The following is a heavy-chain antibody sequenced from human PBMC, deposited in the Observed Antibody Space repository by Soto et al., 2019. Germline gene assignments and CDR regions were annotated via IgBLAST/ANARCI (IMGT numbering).Heavy chain of an antibody. CDR3: AREPKQNYDSSPWNGGFDS. Sequence: SETLSLTCTVSGGSISSGGYYWSWIRQHPGKGLEWIGYIYYSGSTYYNPSTNQFSLKLASVTDADTAVYFCAREPKQNYDSSPWNGGFDSWGPGTLVTVSS. V-gene: IGHV4-31*01. CDR1: GGSISSGGYY. CDR2: IYYSGST. D-gene: IGHD3-22*01. J-gene: IGHJ4*02.